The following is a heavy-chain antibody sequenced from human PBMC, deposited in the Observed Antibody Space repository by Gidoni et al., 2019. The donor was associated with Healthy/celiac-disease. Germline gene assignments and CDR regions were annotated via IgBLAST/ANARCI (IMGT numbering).Heavy chain of an antibody. CDR1: GGSISSYY. CDR3: ARVASYYCTGGVCYRGGWFDP. CDR2: IYYSGST. D-gene: IGHD2-8*02. Sequence: QVQLQESGPGLVKPSETLSLTCTVSGGSISSYYWSWIRQPPGKGLEWIGYIYYSGSTNYNPSLKSRVTISVDTSKNQFSLKLSSVTAADTAVYYCARVASYYCTGGVCYRGGWFDPWGQGTLVTVSS. J-gene: IGHJ5*02. V-gene: IGHV4-59*01.